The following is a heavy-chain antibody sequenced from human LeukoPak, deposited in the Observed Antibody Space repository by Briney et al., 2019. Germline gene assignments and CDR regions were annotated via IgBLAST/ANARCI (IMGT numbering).Heavy chain of an antibody. D-gene: IGHD3-22*01. CDR2: ISGSGGST. V-gene: IGHV3-23*01. CDR3: AKDQITMIVVVIPDSFDY. Sequence: GGSLRLSCAASGFTFSRYAMSWVRQARGKGVEWVSDISGSGGSTYYADSVNGRFTISRDNSKNTLYLQMNSLRAEDTAVYYCAKDQITMIVVVIPDSFDYWGQGTLVTVSS. CDR1: GFTFSRYA. J-gene: IGHJ4*02.